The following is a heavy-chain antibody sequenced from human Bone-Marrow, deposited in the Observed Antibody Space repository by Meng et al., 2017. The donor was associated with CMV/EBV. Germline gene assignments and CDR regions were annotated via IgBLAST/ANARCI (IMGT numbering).Heavy chain of an antibody. V-gene: IGHV2-5*01. D-gene: IGHD3-3*01. CDR3: AHSAYYDFWSGYYKNWFDP. Sequence: SGPTLVKPTETLTLTCTVSGFSLSNARMGVSWIRQPPGKALEWLALIYWNDDKHYSLSLKSRLTITKDTSKNQVVLTMTNMDPVDTATYYCAHSAYYDFWSGYYKNWFDPWGQGTLVTVSS. CDR1: GFSLSNARMG. CDR2: IYWNDDK. J-gene: IGHJ5*02.